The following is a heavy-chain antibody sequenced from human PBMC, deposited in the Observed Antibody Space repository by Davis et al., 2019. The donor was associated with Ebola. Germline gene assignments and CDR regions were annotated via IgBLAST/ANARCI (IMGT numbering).Heavy chain of an antibody. D-gene: IGHD2-21*01. J-gene: IGHJ4*02. Sequence: GGSLRLSCAGSGFTFSNAWKSWVRQAPGKGLEWVGRIKSIAYGGTRNYAAPVKGRFTISRDDSKDTLYLEMNSLRPEDTAVYFCAADLYGIVAPSDWGQGTLVTVSS. CDR3: AADLYGIVAPSD. CDR1: GFTFSNAW. CDR2: IKSIAYGGTR. V-gene: IGHV3-15*01.